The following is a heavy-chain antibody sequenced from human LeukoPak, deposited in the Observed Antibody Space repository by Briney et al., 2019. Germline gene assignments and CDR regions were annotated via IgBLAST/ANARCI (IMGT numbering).Heavy chain of an antibody. V-gene: IGHV5-51*01. CDR2: IYPGDSDT. CDR3: ARRLGGSGSYRYYYGMDV. D-gene: IGHD3-10*01. J-gene: IGHJ6*02. CDR1: GYSFTSYW. Sequence: GESLKISCKGSGYSFTSYWIGWVRQMPGKGLEWMGIIYPGDSDTRYSPSFQGQVTISADKSISTAYLQWSSLKASDTAMYYCARRLGGSGSYRYYYGMDVWGQGTTVTVS.